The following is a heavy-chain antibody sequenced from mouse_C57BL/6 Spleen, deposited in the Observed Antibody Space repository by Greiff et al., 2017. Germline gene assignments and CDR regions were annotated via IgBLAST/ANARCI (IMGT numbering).Heavy chain of an antibody. V-gene: IGHV1-64*01. D-gene: IGHD2-3*01. Sequence: VQLQQSGAELVKPGASVKLSCEASGYTFTSYWMHWVKQRPGQGLEWIGMIHPNSGSTNYNEKFKSKATLTVDKSSSTAYMQLSSLTSEDSAVYYCARGYDGYYVNYWGQGTTLTVSS. CDR3: ARGYDGYYVNY. J-gene: IGHJ2*01. CDR1: GYTFTSYW. CDR2: IHPNSGST.